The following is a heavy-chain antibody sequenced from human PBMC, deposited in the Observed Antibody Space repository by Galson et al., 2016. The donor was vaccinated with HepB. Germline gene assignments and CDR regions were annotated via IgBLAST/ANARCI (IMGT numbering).Heavy chain of an antibody. CDR2: IWYDGSNN. J-gene: IGHJ5*02. V-gene: IGHV3-33*01. CDR3: ARDQVYSGSGSHYTNWFDP. D-gene: IGHD3-10*01. CDR1: GFTFSSYG. Sequence: SLRLSCAASGFTFSSYGIHWVRQASGKGLEWVAGIWYDGSNNYYADSVKGRFTISRDNSKNTLYMQMNSLRAADTAVYYCARDQVYSGSGSHYTNWFDPWGQGTLVTVSS.